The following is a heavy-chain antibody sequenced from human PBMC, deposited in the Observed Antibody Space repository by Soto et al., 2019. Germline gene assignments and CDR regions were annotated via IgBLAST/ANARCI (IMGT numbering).Heavy chain of an antibody. D-gene: IGHD3-22*01. Sequence: QVQLVESGGGVVQPGRSLRLSCEASGFTFSSYGMHWVRQAPGKGLEWVAVISYDGSNKYYADSVKGRFTISRDNSKNXLYLQRNSLRAEDTAVYNCAKDRFITRMPPNAVDIWGQGPMVTVAS. V-gene: IGHV3-30*18. CDR3: AKDRFITRMPPNAVDI. CDR1: GFTFSSYG. CDR2: ISYDGSNK. J-gene: IGHJ3*02.